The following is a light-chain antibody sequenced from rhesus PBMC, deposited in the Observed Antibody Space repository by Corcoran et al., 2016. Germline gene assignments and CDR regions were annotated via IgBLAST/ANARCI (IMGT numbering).Light chain of an antibody. V-gene: IGKV1-21*01. CDR3: HPYNSAPYS. CDR1: QGISSW. CDR2: KAS. Sequence: DIQMTQSPSALSASVGDRVTITCRASQGISSWVAWYQQKPGKAPTLLINKASRLQSGVPSRFSGSGAGTDFTLTFSSLQPEDFATYHCHPYNSAPYSFVQGTKVEIQ. J-gene: IGKJ2*01.